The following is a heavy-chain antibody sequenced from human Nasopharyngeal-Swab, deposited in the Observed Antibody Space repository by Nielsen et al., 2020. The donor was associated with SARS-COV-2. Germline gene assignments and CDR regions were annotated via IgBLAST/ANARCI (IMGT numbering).Heavy chain of an antibody. Sequence: VRRAPGKGLEWVSAISGSGGSTYCADSVKGRFTISRDNSKNTLYLQMNSLRAEDTAVYYCAKDLPKQQLAQYYYYGMDVWGQGTTVTVSS. CDR3: AKDLPKQQLAQYYYYGMDV. J-gene: IGHJ6*02. V-gene: IGHV3-23*01. D-gene: IGHD6-13*01. CDR2: ISGSGGST.